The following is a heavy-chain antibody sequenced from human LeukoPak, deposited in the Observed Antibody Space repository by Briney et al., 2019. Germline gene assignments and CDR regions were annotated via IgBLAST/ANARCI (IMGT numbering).Heavy chain of an antibody. CDR1: GFTFIDYV. V-gene: IGHV3-23*01. CDR2: ITPSGDRT. CDR3: RANYYVQDDY. D-gene: IGHD3-22*01. J-gene: IGHJ4*02. Sequence: GQSLRLSCAASGFTFIDYVMHWVRQAPGKGLEWVSSITPSGDRTFYADPVKGRFTISKDTSKNTLYLQMNSLRAEDTAVYYCRANYYVQDDYWGEGTLLSVSS.